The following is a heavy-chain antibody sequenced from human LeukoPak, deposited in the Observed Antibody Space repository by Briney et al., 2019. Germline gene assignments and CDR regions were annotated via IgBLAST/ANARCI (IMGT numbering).Heavy chain of an antibody. V-gene: IGHV3-30*18. CDR1: GFTFSGYG. Sequence: VGSLRLSCAASGFTFSGYGMHWVRQAPGKGLEWVAVISYDGSYKSYGNSVKGRFTISRDNSENTLYLQMNSLRAEDTAVYYCAKAFTTVDPRYYWGQGTLLTVSS. J-gene: IGHJ4*02. CDR2: ISYDGSYK. CDR3: AKAFTTVDPRYY. D-gene: IGHD4-23*01.